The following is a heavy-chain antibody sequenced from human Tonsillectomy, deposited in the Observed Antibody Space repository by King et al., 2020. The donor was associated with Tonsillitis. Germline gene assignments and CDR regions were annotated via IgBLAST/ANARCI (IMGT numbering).Heavy chain of an antibody. Sequence: VQLVESGGGLVQPGGSLRLSCAASGFTFSSSWMSWVRQAPGRGLEWVAYITEDGSETFYVDSVKGRFIISRDNAKNSLYLQMNTLRAEETGVYYCARDSGSCDGSGFDVWGQGTTVTVSS. J-gene: IGHJ3*01. CDR1: GFTFSSSW. V-gene: IGHV3-7*01. CDR2: ITEDGSET. CDR3: ARDSGSCDGSGFDV. D-gene: IGHD2-15*01.